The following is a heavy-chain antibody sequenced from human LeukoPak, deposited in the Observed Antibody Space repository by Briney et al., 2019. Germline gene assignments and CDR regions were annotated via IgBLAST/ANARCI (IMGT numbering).Heavy chain of an antibody. D-gene: IGHD2-15*01. CDR3: ARRLKISQGAATDY. V-gene: IGHV5-51*01. J-gene: IGHJ4*02. CDR2: IFPGDSDT. Sequence: GESLKISCKGSGYTFTNYWIGWVRQMPGKGLEWMGIIFPGDSDTRYSPSFQGQVTISADKSITTAYLQWYSLKASDTAMYYRARRLKISQGAATDYWGQGTLVTVSS. CDR1: GYTFTNYW.